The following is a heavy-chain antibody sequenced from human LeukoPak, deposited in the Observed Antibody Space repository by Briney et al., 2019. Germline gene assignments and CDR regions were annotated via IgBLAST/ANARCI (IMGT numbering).Heavy chain of an antibody. D-gene: IGHD4-17*01. CDR1: GGTFSSYA. CDR3: ARDDTNGDYEGHAFDI. Sequence: SVKVSCKASGGTFSSYAISWVRQAPGQGLEWMGRIIPILGIANYAQKFQGGVTITADKSTSTAYMELSSLRSEDTAVYYCARDDTNGDYEGHAFDIWGQGTMVTVPS. V-gene: IGHV1-69*04. CDR2: IIPILGIA. J-gene: IGHJ3*02.